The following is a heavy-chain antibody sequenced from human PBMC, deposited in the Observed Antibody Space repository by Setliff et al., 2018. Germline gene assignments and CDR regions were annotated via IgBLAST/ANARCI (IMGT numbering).Heavy chain of an antibody. CDR1: GYTFTGYY. J-gene: IGHJ3*02. D-gene: IGHD3-22*01. CDR2: INPNSGGT. Sequence: SVKVSCKASGYTFTGYYMHWVRQAPGQGLEWMGWINPNSGGTNYAQKFQGRVTMTRDTSISTAYMELSRLRSDDTAVYYCARSRDGGNSSGYSGAFDIWGQGTMVTVSS. V-gene: IGHV1-2*02. CDR3: ARSRDGGNSSGYSGAFDI.